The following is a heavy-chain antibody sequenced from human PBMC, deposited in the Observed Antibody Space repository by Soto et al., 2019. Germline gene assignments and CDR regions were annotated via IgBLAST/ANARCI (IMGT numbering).Heavy chain of an antibody. CDR1: GFTFSSYA. J-gene: IGHJ3*02. D-gene: IGHD3-22*01. V-gene: IGHV3-48*01. CDR2: ISVGSGSI. CDR3: VRDDRWAFDI. Sequence: GGSLRLSCAASGFTFSSYAMSWVRQAPGKGLEWVSYISVGSGSIFYADSVKGRFTISRDDAKNSLYLQMNTLRGEDTAVYYCVRDDRWAFDIWGQGTMVTVSS.